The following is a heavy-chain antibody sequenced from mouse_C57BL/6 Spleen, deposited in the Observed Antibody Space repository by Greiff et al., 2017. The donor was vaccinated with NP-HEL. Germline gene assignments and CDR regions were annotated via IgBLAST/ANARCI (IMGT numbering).Heavy chain of an antibody. V-gene: IGHV5-16*01. CDR1: GFTFSDYY. J-gene: IGHJ1*03. CDR3: AGTILIASHWYFDV. D-gene: IGHD1-1*01. Sequence: EVKLVESEGGLVQPGSSMKLSCTASGFTFSDYYMAWVRQVPEKGLEWVANINYAGSSTYYLDSLKSRFIISIDNAKNILYLQMSSLKSEDNATYYCAGTILIASHWYFDVWGTGTTVTVSS. CDR2: INYAGSST.